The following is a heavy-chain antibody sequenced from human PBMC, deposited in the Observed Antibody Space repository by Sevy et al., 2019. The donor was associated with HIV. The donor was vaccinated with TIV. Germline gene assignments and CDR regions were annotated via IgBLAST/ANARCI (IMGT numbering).Heavy chain of an antibody. CDR1: GFTFSNAW. V-gene: IGHV3-15*01. CDR3: TTTRDYGDYAGGMDV. CDR2: IKSITDGGTT. Sequence: GGSLRLSCAASGFTFSNAWMSWVRQAPGKGLEWVGRIKSITDGGTTDYAAPVKGRFTISRDDSKTTLYLQMNSLKTEDTDVYYCTTTRDYGDYAGGMDVWGQGTTVTVSS. J-gene: IGHJ6*02. D-gene: IGHD4-17*01.